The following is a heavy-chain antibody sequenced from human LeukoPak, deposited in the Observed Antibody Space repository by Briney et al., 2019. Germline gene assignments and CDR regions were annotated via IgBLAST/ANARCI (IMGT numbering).Heavy chain of an antibody. CDR2: INPNSCGT. Sequence: ASVKVSCKASAYTFTRYYMHWVRQAPGPGLEWMGRINPNSCGTNYPQKSQRRVTMTRDTSTSTGYMEPSRLRPDDTAVYYCTRTVAGDNDAFDISGHGTMVTVSS. CDR3: TRTVAGDNDAFDI. J-gene: IGHJ3*02. V-gene: IGHV1-2*06. D-gene: IGHD6-19*01. CDR1: AYTFTRYY.